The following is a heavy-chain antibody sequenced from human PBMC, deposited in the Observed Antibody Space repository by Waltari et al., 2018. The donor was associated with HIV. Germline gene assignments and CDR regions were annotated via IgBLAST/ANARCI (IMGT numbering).Heavy chain of an antibody. J-gene: IGHJ4*02. V-gene: IGHV3-23*01. CDR3: AKDRSYDSSGYFDY. D-gene: IGHD3-22*01. CDR1: GSILSSYP. Sequence: EVQLLESGGDLQQPGGSLRLSCAASGSILSSYPISWVRQAPGRGLELVSSINGGTTGTFYAYSVKGRFTISRDSSKNTLYLQMNSLRAEDTAVYYCAKDRSYDSSGYFDYWGEGTLVTVSS. CDR2: INGGTTGT.